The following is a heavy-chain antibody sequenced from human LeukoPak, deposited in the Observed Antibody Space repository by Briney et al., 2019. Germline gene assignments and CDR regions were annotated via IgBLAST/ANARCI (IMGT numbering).Heavy chain of an antibody. Sequence: GGSLRLSCAASGFTVSSNYMSWVRQAPGKGLEWVSVIYSGGSTYYADSVKGRFTISRDNSKNTLYLQMNSLRAEDTAVYYCATGIAVAGGTYGMDVWGQETTVTVSS. CDR2: IYSGGST. D-gene: IGHD6-19*01. J-gene: IGHJ6*02. V-gene: IGHV3-66*01. CDR3: ATGIAVAGGTYGMDV. CDR1: GFTVSSNY.